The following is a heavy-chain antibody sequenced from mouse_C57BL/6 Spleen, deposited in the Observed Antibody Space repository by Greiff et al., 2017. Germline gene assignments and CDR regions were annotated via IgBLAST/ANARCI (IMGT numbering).Heavy chain of an antibody. CDR1: GYTFTSYW. D-gene: IGHD2-3*01. CDR2: IYPGSGST. CDR3: ARAGYDGYSAWFAY. V-gene: IGHV1-55*01. Sequence: QVQLKQPGAELVKPGASVKMSCKASGYTFTSYWITWVKQRPGQGLEWLGDIYPGSGSTNYNEQFKSKATLTVDTSSSTAYMQLSSLTSEDSAVYYCARAGYDGYSAWFAYWGQGTLVTVSA. J-gene: IGHJ3*01.